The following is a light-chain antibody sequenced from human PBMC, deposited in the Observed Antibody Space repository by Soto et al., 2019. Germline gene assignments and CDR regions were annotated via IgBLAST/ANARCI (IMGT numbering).Light chain of an antibody. CDR2: DAS. Sequence: ENVLTQSPGTLSLSPGERATLSCRASQTVSSTYLAWYQQKPGQAPRLLIYDASNRATSSPARFSGSGSGVAFTLTISGLQSEDFATYYCQQYGSSPRTFGGGTKVDIK. CDR3: QQYGSSPRT. V-gene: IGKV3-20*01. CDR1: QTVSSTY. J-gene: IGKJ4*01.